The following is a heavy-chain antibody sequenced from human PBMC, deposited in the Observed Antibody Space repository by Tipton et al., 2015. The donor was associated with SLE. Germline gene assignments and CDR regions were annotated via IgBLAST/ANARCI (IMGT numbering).Heavy chain of an antibody. J-gene: IGHJ4*02. V-gene: IGHV4-59*12. Sequence: TLSLTCTVSGGSISSYYWSWIRQPPGKGLEWIGCIYYSGSTDYYDPSLESRVSISIDTSKNEFSLKLSSVTAADTAVYYCARGGVGGYDYFDYWGQGTLVTVSS. CDR1: GGSISSYY. CDR3: ARGGVGGYDYFDY. D-gene: IGHD5-12*01. CDR2: IYYSGSTD.